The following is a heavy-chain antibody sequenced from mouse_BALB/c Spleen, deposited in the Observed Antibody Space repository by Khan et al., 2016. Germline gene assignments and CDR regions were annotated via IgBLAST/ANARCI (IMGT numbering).Heavy chain of an antibody. CDR1: GYTFTDYY. D-gene: IGHD1-2*01. CDR3: ARSYYGYFAMDY. CDR2: IFPGSGST. V-gene: IGHV1-77*01. Sequence: QVQLQQSGTELPRPGASVKLSCKASGYTFTDYYLHWVKQRTGQGLEWIGEIFPGSGSTYYNEKFTGKASLTADPSSSTAYMQLSSLTSEDSAVYFCARSYYGYFAMDYWGHGASVTVSS. J-gene: IGHJ4*01.